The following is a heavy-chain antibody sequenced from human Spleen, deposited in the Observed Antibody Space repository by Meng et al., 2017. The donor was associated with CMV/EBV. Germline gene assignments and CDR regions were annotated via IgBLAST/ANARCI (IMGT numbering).Heavy chain of an antibody. J-gene: IGHJ6*02. D-gene: IGHD2-2*01. Sequence: GESLKISCAGSGFTFRNYWMTWVRQAPGKGLEWVANIRQDGNEKSYVDSVEGRFTISRDNAKNSLFLQMNSLRAEDTAVYYCARESSTSMDVWGQGTTVTVSS. CDR2: IRQDGNEK. CDR1: GFTFRNYW. CDR3: ARESSTSMDV. V-gene: IGHV3-7*01.